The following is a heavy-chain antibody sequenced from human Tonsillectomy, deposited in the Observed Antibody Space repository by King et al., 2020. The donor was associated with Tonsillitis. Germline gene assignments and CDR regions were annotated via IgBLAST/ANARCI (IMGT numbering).Heavy chain of an antibody. CDR2: ISSGARST. D-gene: IGHD2-15*01. J-gene: IGHJ4*02. V-gene: IGHV3-23*03. Sequence: EVQLVESGGGLVQPGGSLRLSCAASGFTFSTYAMNWVRQAPGKGLEWVSIISSGARSTYYADSVKGRFTISRDNSKNTLYLQMNSLRAEDTAVYYCAKEXTXXSGRXCYSYFXDWGQXTLVTV. CDR1: GFTFSTYA. CDR3: AKEXTXXSGRXCYSYFXD.